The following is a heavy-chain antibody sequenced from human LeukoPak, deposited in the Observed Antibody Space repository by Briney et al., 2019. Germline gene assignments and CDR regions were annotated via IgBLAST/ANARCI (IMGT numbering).Heavy chain of an antibody. V-gene: IGHV5-51*01. J-gene: IGHJ6*03. Sequence: SGESLKISCKGSGYSFTSYWIGWVRQMPGKGLEWMGIIYPGDSDTRYSPSFQGQVTISADKSISTAYLQWSSLKASDTAMYYCATIFGRDYYYMDVWGKGTTVTVSS. D-gene: IGHD3-3*01. CDR1: GYSFTSYW. CDR2: IYPGDSDT. CDR3: ATIFGRDYYYMDV.